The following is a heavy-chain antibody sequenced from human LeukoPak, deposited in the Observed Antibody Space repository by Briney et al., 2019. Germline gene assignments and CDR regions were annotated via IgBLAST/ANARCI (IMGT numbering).Heavy chain of an antibody. D-gene: IGHD2-2*01. CDR2: IYTSGST. V-gene: IGHV4-61*02. CDR1: DDSISSSTYY. Sequence: SDTLSLTCIISDDSISSSTYYWSWIRQPAGKGLEWIGRIYTSGSTNYNPSLKSRVTVSLDTSTNHFSLKLSSVTAADTAVYYCARDRPRDYCTSTSCLTGGWYFDLWGRGTLVTVSS. CDR3: ARDRPRDYCTSTSCLTGGWYFDL. J-gene: IGHJ2*01.